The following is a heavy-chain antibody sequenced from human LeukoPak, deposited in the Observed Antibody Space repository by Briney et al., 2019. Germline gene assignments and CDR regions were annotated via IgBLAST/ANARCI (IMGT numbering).Heavy chain of an antibody. CDR3: AKTNRISYIVSSVDDY. Sequence: GGSLRLSCAASGFISSSYSMNWVRQAPGKGLEWVSYISSSSSTIYYADSEKGRFTISRDNAKNSLNLQMNSLRAEDTAVYYCAKTNRISYIVSSVDDYWGQGTLVTVSS. V-gene: IGHV3-48*01. CDR1: GFISSSYS. J-gene: IGHJ4*02. D-gene: IGHD6-6*01. CDR2: ISSSSSTI.